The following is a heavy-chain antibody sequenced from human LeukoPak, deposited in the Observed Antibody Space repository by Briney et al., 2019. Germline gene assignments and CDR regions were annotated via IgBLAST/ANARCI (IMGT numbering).Heavy chain of an antibody. CDR2: IWYDGSNK. D-gene: IGHD3-3*01. Sequence: GGSLRLSCAASGSTFSSYAMSWVRQAPGKGLEWVAVIWYDGSNKYYADSVKGRFTISRDNSKNTLYLQMNSLRAEDTAVYYCARDLTADFWSGYSGYFDYWGQGTLVTVSS. J-gene: IGHJ4*02. CDR1: GSTFSSYA. V-gene: IGHV3-33*08. CDR3: ARDLTADFWSGYSGYFDY.